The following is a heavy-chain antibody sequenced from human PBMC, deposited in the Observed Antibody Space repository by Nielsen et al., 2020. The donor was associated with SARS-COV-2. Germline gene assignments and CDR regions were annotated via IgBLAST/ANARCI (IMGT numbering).Heavy chain of an antibody. CDR3: ARGKLTATVFNYYYGMDV. CDR2: MNPNSGNT. D-gene: IGHD5-18*01. J-gene: IGHJ6*02. CDR1: GYTFTSYD. Sequence: ASVKVSCKASGYTFTSYDINWVRQATGQGLEWMGWMNPNSGNTDYAQKFQGRVTMTRNTSISTAYMELSSLRSEDTAVYYCARGKLTATVFNYYYGMDVWGQGTTVTVSS. V-gene: IGHV1-8*01.